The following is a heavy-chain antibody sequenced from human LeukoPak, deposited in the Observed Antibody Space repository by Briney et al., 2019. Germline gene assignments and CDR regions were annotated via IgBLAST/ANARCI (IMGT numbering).Heavy chain of an antibody. CDR2: INTNTGNP. CDR1: GYTFTSYA. V-gene: IGHV7-4-1*02. J-gene: IGHJ4*02. Sequence: ASVKVSCKASGYTFTSYAMNWVRQAPGQGLEWMGWINTNTGNPTYAQGFTGRFVFSLDTSVSTAYLQISSLKDEDTAVYYCAKYGLELWFGESYFDYWGQGTLVTVSS. D-gene: IGHD3-10*01. CDR3: AKYGLELWFGESYFDY.